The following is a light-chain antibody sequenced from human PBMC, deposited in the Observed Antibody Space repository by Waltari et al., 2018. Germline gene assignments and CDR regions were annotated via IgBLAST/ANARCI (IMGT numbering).Light chain of an antibody. CDR2: DFT. V-gene: IGLV2-11*01. CDR3: CSYAGSYTYV. Sequence: QSALTQPRSVSGSPGQSVTISCTGTSSDIGAYDYVSWYPQHPGKPPKRIIYDFTDRPSGVPDRFSGSKSGNTASLTISGLQAEDEADYYCCSYAGSYTYVFGTGTKVTVL. J-gene: IGLJ1*01. CDR1: SSDIGAYDY.